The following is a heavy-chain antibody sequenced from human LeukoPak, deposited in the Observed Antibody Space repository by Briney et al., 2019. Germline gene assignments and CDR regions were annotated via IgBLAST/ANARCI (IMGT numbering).Heavy chain of an antibody. D-gene: IGHD4-11*01. CDR1: GFTVSSNY. Sequence: PGGSLRLSCAASGFTVSSNYMSWVRQTPGKGLEWVSVIYSGGSTYYADSVKGRFTIPRDNSKNTLYLQMNSLRAEDTAVYYCAKEDYSSSFDYWGQGTLVTVSS. CDR2: IYSGGST. J-gene: IGHJ4*02. V-gene: IGHV3-66*02. CDR3: AKEDYSSSFDY.